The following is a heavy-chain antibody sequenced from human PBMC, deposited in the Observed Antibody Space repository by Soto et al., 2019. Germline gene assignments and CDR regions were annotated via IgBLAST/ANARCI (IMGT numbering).Heavy chain of an antibody. Sequence: SETLSLICTVSGGSISSYYWSWIRQPAGKGLEWIGRIYYSGSTNYNPSLKSRVTISVDTSKNQFSLKLSSVTAADTAVYYCARGYYYDSSGYYYYYYGMDVWGQGTTVTVSS. V-gene: IGHV4-4*07. CDR3: ARGYYYDSSGYYYYYYGMDV. J-gene: IGHJ6*02. CDR1: GGSISSYY. CDR2: IYYSGST. D-gene: IGHD3-22*01.